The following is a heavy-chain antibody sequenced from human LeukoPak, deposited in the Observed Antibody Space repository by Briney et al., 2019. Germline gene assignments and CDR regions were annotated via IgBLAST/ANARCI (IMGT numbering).Heavy chain of an antibody. Sequence: GGSLRLSCAASGFDFSSNWMHWVRHAPGQGLVWVSRIKGDGISTNYADSVKGRFTISRDIAKNTLYLQMNSLRAEDTAVYYCAKEIVVVITRELFIDYWGQGTLVTVSS. V-gene: IGHV3-74*01. J-gene: IGHJ4*02. CDR3: AKEIVVVITRELFIDY. CDR2: IKGDGIST. D-gene: IGHD3-22*01. CDR1: GFDFSSNW.